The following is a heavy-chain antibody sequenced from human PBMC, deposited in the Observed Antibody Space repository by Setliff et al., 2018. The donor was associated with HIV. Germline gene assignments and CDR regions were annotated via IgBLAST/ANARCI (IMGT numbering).Heavy chain of an antibody. CDR2: INYSGNS. Sequence: SETLSLTCKVSGGSLNNRNDYWGWIRQPPGKGLEWIGSINYSGNSYYNPSLKSRLTISVDTSKKQFSLEVRSVTAADTAVYYCASLGYCYGDCYSTGASDIWGQGTMVTVSS. CDR1: GGSLNNRNDY. D-gene: IGHD2-21*01. V-gene: IGHV4-39*07. CDR3: ASLGYCYGDCYSTGASDI. J-gene: IGHJ3*02.